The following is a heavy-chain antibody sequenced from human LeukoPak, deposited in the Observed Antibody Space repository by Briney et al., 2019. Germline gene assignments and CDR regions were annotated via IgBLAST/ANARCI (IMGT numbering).Heavy chain of an antibody. CDR1: GDSISSSSYY. V-gene: IGHV4-39*01. Sequence: SETLSLTCAVSGDSISSSSYYWGWIRQPPGKGLEWIGTIYFSGSTYYNPSLKSRVNISVDTSKNQFSLQLSSVTAADTAVYYCARLFFVIDTWGQGTLVTVSS. CDR3: ARLFFVIDT. CDR2: IYFSGST. D-gene: IGHD3-3*01. J-gene: IGHJ5*02.